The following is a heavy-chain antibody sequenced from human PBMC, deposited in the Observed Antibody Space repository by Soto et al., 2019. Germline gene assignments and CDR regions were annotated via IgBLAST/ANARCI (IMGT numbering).Heavy chain of an antibody. D-gene: IGHD1-7*01. CDR1: GLTFSNYA. CDR3: AKNQARELPRVIDF. V-gene: IGHV3-23*01. J-gene: IGHJ4*02. Sequence: EVRLLESGGGLVKPGGSLRLSCATSGLTFSNYAMSLVRQAPGGGLEWVSSMRGSSSTTYYADSVKGRFTISRDRSKNTMYLQMSSLRAEDTALYYCAKNQARELPRVIDFWGQGTLVTVSS. CDR2: MRGSSSTT.